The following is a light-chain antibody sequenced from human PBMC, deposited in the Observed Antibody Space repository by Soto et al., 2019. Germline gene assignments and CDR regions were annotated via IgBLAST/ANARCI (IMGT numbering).Light chain of an antibody. CDR2: SNY. Sequence: QSVLTQPPSASGTPGQRVTISCSGSSSNIGSNTVNWYQQLPRTAPKLLIYSNYQRPSGVPDRFSGSKSGTSASLAISGLQSEDEADYYCAAWDDSLSGDVFGSGTKLTVL. CDR1: SSNIGSNT. J-gene: IGLJ1*01. CDR3: AAWDDSLSGDV. V-gene: IGLV1-44*01.